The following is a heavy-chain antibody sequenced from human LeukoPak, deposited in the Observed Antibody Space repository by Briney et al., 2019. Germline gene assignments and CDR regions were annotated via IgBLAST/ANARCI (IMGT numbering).Heavy chain of an antibody. V-gene: IGHV4-39*07. CDR2: IYYSGST. CDR1: GGSISSSSYY. CDR3: ARDLDGY. J-gene: IGHJ4*02. Sequence: PSETLSLTCTVSGGSISSSSYYWGWIRQPRGKGLEWIGSIYYSGSTYYNPSLKSRVTISVDTSKNQFSLKLSSVTAADTAVYYCARDLDGYWGQGTLVTVSS. D-gene: IGHD5-24*01.